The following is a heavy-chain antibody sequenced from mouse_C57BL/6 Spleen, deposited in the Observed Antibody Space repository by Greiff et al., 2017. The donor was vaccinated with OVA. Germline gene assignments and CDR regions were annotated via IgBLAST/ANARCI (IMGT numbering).Heavy chain of an antibody. CDR3: EREENDGSRHD. V-gene: IGHV1-82*01. D-gene: IGHD1-1*01. CDR1: GYAFSSSW. CDR2: IYPGDGDT. J-gene: IGHJ2*01. Sequence: QVQLQQSGPELVKPGASVKISCKASGYAFSSSWMNWVKQRPGKGLEWIGRIYPGDGDTNYNGKFKGKATLTADKSSSTAYLQLSSLTSDDPAVLVCEREENDGSRHDWGQGTTLTVSS.